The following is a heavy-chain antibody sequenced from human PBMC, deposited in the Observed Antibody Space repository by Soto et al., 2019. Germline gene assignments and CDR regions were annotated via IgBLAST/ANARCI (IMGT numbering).Heavy chain of an antibody. V-gene: IGHV3-23*01. CDR1: GFNFQNYD. CDR2: ISRGGDDT. J-gene: IGHJ3*02. CDR3: AYSSGWMDALDI. D-gene: IGHD6-19*01. Sequence: EVQLLESGGGLVQPGGSLRLSCAGSGFNFQNYDMSWVRQAPGKGLEWVSGISRGGDDTYYADSVKGRFFISRDNSKNTLYLQMRSLRAEDTALLYCAYSSGWMDALDIWGQGTMVTVSA.